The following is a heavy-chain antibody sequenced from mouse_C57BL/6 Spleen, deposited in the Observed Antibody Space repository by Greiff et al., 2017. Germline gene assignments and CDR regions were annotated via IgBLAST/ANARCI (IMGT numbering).Heavy chain of an antibody. Sequence: VQLQQSGAELVRPWASVNLSCTASGFNIKDYYMLWVKQRPEQVLVWIGRIDPEDGDPECAPKFPGKATMTADTSSNTAYLQLSSLTSEDTAVYYCTTAGNYDYWGQGATLTV. CDR1: GFNIKDYY. J-gene: IGHJ2*01. D-gene: IGHD2-1*01. CDR2: IDPEDGDP. CDR3: TTAGNYDY. V-gene: IGHV14-1*01.